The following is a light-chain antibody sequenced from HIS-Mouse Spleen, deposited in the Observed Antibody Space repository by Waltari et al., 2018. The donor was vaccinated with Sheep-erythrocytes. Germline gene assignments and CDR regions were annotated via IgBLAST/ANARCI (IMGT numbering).Light chain of an antibody. Sequence: EIVLTQSPGTLSFSPGERATLSCRASQSVSSSYLAWYQQKPGQAPRLLIYGASSRATGIPDFTLTISRLEPEDFAVYYCQQYGSSLRTFGQGTKVEIK. CDR2: GAS. V-gene: IGKV3-20*01. CDR3: QQYGSSLRT. CDR1: QSVSSSY. J-gene: IGKJ1*01.